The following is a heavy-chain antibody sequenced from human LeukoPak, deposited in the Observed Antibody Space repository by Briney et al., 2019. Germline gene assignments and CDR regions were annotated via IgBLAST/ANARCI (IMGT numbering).Heavy chain of an antibody. V-gene: IGHV4-34*01. CDR1: GGSFSGYY. D-gene: IGHD2-2*01. CDR2: INHSGST. J-gene: IGHJ4*02. Sequence: SETLSLTCAVYGGSFSGYYWSWIRQPPGKGLEWIGEINHSGSTNYNPSLESRVTISVDTSKNQFSLKLSSVTAADTAVYYCARGPWYCSSTSCSSSGFDYWGQGTLVTVSS. CDR3: ARGPWYCSSTSCSSSGFDY.